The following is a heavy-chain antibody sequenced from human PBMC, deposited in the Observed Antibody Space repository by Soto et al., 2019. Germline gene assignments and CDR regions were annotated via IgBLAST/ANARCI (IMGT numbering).Heavy chain of an antibody. D-gene: IGHD3-22*01. J-gene: IGHJ6*02. CDR3: AKDTIDYYDSSGYYHHYYYGMDV. Sequence: EVQLLESGGGLVQPGGSLRLSCAASGFTFSSYAMSWVRQAPGKGLEWVSAISGSGGSTYYADSVKGRFTISRDNSKNTLYLQMNSLRAEDTAVYYCAKDTIDYYDSSGYYHHYYYGMDVWGQGTTVTVSS. CDR1: GFTFSSYA. V-gene: IGHV3-23*01. CDR2: ISGSGGST.